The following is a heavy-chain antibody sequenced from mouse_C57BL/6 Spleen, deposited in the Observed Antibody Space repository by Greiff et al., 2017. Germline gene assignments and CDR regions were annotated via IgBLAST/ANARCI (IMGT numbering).Heavy chain of an antibody. CDR2: IYWDNDK. CDR3: PLHGYYALDY. J-gene: IGHJ4*01. Sequence: QVTLKVSGPGILQPSQTLSLTCSFSGFSLSTSGMGVSWIRQPSGKGLEWLAHIYWDNDKLYNPSLKRRLTISKDTSKNQVFLNITSVDTADTATYYCPLHGYYALDYWGQGTSVTVSS. CDR1: GFSLSTSGMG. V-gene: IGHV8-12*01.